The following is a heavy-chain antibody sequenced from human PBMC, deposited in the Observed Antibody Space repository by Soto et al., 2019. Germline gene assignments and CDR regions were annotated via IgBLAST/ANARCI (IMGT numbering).Heavy chain of an antibody. Sequence: QVQLVQSGAEVKKPGASVRVSCKSSGYPFTHYGITWIRQAPGQGLERMGWISPFNGNTNYGQTLQGRVTLTTDTSTSTVFMELRSLTSDDTAVYYCARDQSFDRTYYYGIDVWGQGTTVTVS. D-gene: IGHD3-16*01. J-gene: IGHJ6*02. CDR1: GYPFTHYG. V-gene: IGHV1-18*01. CDR2: ISPFNGNT. CDR3: ARDQSFDRTYYYGIDV.